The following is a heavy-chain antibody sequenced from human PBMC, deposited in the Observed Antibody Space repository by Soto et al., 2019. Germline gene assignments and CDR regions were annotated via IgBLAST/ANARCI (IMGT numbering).Heavy chain of an antibody. CDR3: AREVVEDFWSGYFDY. V-gene: IGHV4-59*01. Sequence: SETLSLTCTVSGGSTSSYYWSWIRQPPGKGLEWIGYIYYSGSTNYNPSLKSRVTISVDTSKNQFSLKLSSVTAADTAVYYCAREVVEDFWSGYFDYWGQGTLVTVSS. CDR2: IYYSGST. D-gene: IGHD3-3*01. J-gene: IGHJ4*02. CDR1: GGSTSSYY.